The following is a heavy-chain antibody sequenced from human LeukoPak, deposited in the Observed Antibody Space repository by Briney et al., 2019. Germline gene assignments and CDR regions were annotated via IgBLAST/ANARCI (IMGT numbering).Heavy chain of an antibody. V-gene: IGHV4-39*01. CDR3: ARHDYDSSGARRDYYFDY. CDR1: GGSISSSTYY. J-gene: IGHJ4*02. D-gene: IGHD3-22*01. CDR2: IYYSGYT. Sequence: SETLSLPCTVSGGSISSSTYYWGWMRPSPGKGLEWIGRIYYSGYTYYNPSLKSRLTMSVDTSKNQFSLKLSSVTAADTAVYYCARHDYDSSGARRDYYFDYWGQGTLVTVSS.